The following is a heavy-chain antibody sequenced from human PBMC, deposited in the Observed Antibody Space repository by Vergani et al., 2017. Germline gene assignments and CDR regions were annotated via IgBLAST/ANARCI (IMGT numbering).Heavy chain of an antibody. CDR3: ARDVGGRDMGFRYDYYMDI. J-gene: IGHJ6*03. CDR1: GYTFTGYY. Sequence: QVQLVQSGAEVKKPGASVKVSCKASGYTFTGYYMHWVRQAPGQGLEWMGWINPNSGGTNYAQKFQGRVTMTRDTSIRTAYMELSRLRSDDTAVYYCARDVGGRDMGFRYDYYMDIWGKGTTVTVSS. V-gene: IGHV1-2*02. D-gene: IGHD5-24*01. CDR2: INPNSGGT.